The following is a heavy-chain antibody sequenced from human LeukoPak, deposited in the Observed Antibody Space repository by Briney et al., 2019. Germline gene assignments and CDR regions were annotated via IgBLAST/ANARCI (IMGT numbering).Heavy chain of an antibody. CDR3: ASRKEYTVSSVYY. V-gene: IGHV3-23*01. D-gene: IGHD5/OR15-5a*01. J-gene: IGHJ4*02. CDR2: ISVSGSNT. CDR1: GFTFTNYV. Sequence: GSLRLSCAASGFTFTNYVMTWVRQAPGKGLEWVSGISVSGSNTYYADSVKGRFTISRDNSKDTLSLQMNSLRVEDSAIYYCASRKEYTVSSVYYWGRGILVTVSS.